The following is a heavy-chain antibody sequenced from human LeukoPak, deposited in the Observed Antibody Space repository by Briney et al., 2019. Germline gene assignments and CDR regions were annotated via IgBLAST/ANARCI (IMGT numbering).Heavy chain of an antibody. Sequence: PGGSLRLSCAASGSTFSSYGMHWVRQAPGKGLEWVAFIRYDGSNKYYADSVKGRFTISRDNSKNTLYLQMNSLRAEDTAVYYCSLRNKSPNYYYYMDVWGKGTTVTVSS. CDR2: IRYDGSNK. V-gene: IGHV3-30*02. J-gene: IGHJ6*03. CDR3: SLRNKSPNYYYYMDV. CDR1: GSTFSSYG. D-gene: IGHD3-3*01.